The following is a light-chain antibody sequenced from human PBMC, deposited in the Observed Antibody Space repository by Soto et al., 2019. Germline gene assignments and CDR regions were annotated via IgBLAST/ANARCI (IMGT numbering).Light chain of an antibody. CDR2: EVS. J-gene: IGLJ3*02. V-gene: IGLV2-23*02. Sequence: QSALTQPASVSGSLGQSISISCAGTSSGIGSYNLVSWYQQYPGKAPKLMILEVSKRPSGVSNRFSGSKSGDTASLTISGLQAEDEADYYCCSYAGSGKVVFGGGTKLTVL. CDR1: SSGIGSYNL. CDR3: CSYAGSGKVV.